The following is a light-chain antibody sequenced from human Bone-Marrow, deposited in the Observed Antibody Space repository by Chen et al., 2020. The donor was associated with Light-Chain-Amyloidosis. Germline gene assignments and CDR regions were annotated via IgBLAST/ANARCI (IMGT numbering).Light chain of an antibody. Sequence: SYELTQPLSVSVALGQTAMISCGGHNIGSKHVHWYQQKPGQAPVLVIPRDSNRPSGIPERFSGSNSGNTATLTISRAQAGDEADYYCQVWDSSTASHWVFGGGSKLTVL. CDR3: QVWDSSTASHWV. V-gene: IGLV3-9*01. CDR2: RDS. CDR1: NIGSKH. J-gene: IGLJ3*02.